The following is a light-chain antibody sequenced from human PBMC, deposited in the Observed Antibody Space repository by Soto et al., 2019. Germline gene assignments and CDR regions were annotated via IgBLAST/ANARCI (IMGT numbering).Light chain of an antibody. Sequence: EIVLTQSPGTLSLSPGERATLSCRASQSVSSSYLAWYQQKPGQAPRLHIYGASSRATGIPDRFSGSGSGTDFTLTISRLEPEDFAVYYCQQYGSSPFGQGTRLAMK. V-gene: IGKV3-20*01. CDR3: QQYGSSP. CDR1: QSVSSSY. J-gene: IGKJ5*01. CDR2: GAS.